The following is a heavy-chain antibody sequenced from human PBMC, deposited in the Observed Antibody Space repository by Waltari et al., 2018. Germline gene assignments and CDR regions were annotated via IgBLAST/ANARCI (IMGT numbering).Heavy chain of an antibody. V-gene: IGHV3-53*01. J-gene: IGHJ6*02. CDR1: GVKLTPHQ. D-gene: IGHD2-15*01. CDR2: IYSGGIT. Sequence: ELQPVDVGGGLIQPGGALGPPCAPAGVKLTPHQLAGGRQALGKGLEWISVIYSGGITYYADSVKGRFTISRDSYRNTLSLQMISLRAEDTAVYYCARAESGGMFDYYYGMDVWGQGTTVTVSS. CDR3: ARAESGGMFDYYYGMDV.